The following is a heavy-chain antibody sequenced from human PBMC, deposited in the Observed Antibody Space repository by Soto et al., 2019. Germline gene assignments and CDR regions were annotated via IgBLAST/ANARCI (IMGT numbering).Heavy chain of an antibody. CDR1: GFTFSSYA. CDR2: ISGSGGST. D-gene: IGHD3-22*01. J-gene: IGHJ4*02. V-gene: IGHV3-23*01. Sequence: GGSLRLSCAASGFTFSSYAMSWVRQAPGEGLEWVSAISGSGGSTYYADSVKGRFTISRDNSKNTLYLQMNSLRAEDTAVYYCAKEMGYYDSSGYYRGPYDYWGQGTL. CDR3: AKEMGYYDSSGYYRGPYDY.